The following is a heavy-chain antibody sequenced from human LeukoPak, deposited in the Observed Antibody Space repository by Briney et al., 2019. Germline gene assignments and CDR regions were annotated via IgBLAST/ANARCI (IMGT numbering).Heavy chain of an antibody. D-gene: IGHD6-25*01. V-gene: IGHV4-34*01. CDR1: GGSFSGYY. Sequence: PSETLSLTCAAYGGSFSGYYWSWIRQPPGKGLEWIGEINHSGSTNYNPSLKSRVTISVDTSKNQFSLKLSSVTAADTAVYYCARVLLAAIDYWGQGTLVTVSS. J-gene: IGHJ4*02. CDR2: INHSGST. CDR3: ARVLLAAIDY.